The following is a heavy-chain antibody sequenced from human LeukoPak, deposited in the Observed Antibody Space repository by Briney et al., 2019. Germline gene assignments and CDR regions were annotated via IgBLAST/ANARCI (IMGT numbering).Heavy chain of an antibody. CDR2: IGSSGST. CDR3: ARPRWPLKY. J-gene: IGHJ4*02. V-gene: IGHV3-23*01. D-gene: IGHD5-24*01. CDR1: GFNFDIFA. Sequence: GGSLRLSCAASGFNFDIFAMTWVRQAPGKGLEWVSAIGSSGSTYYADSVKGRFTISRDNSKSTLFLDMNSLRDDDTAIYYCARPRWPLKYWGQGSLVIVSS.